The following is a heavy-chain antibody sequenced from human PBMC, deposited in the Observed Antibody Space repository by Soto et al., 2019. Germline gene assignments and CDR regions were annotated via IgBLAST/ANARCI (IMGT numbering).Heavy chain of an antibody. CDR2: SSAYNGNT. Sequence: ASVKVSCKASGYTFTSYGISWVRQAPGQGLEWMGWSSAYNGNTNYAQKLQGRVTMTTDTSTSTAYMELRSLRSDDSAVYYCARDLSAGPDAFDIWGQGTMVTVSS. CDR3: ARDLSAGPDAFDI. V-gene: IGHV1-18*01. J-gene: IGHJ3*02. CDR1: GYTFTSYG. D-gene: IGHD1-1*01.